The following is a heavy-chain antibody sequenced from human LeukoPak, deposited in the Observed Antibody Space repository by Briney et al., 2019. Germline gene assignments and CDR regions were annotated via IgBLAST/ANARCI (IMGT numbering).Heavy chain of an antibody. CDR2: IYSGDST. D-gene: IGHD2-21*02. CDR1: GFTVNNNY. J-gene: IGHJ4*02. V-gene: IGHV3-53*01. CDR3: AREVATGFSCFDY. Sequence: GGSLRLSCAASGFTVNNNYMNWVRQAPGKGLEWVSLIYSGDSTYYADSAKGRFIISRDNSKNTLYLQMNSLRAEDTAVYYCAREVATGFSCFDYWGQGTLVTVSS.